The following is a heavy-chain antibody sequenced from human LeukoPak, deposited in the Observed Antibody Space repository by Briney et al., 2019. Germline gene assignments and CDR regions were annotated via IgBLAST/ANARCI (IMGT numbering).Heavy chain of an antibody. CDR2: FSAYNCNT. V-gene: IGHV1-18*04. Sequence: ASAKVSCKASGYTFTDYYMHCVRQAPGQGLEWMEFFSAYNCNTNYAQKLQGRATMSTETSTSTAYMERRSLRSDDTAVYHCARTEGIAVAGDWFDPWGQRNLVTVSS. D-gene: IGHD6-19*01. CDR1: GYTFTDYY. CDR3: ARTEGIAVAGDWFDP. J-gene: IGHJ5*02.